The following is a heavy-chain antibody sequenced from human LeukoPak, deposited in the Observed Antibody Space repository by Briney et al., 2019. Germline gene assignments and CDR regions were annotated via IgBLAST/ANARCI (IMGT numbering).Heavy chain of an antibody. V-gene: IGHV4-59*01. J-gene: IGHJ4*02. CDR1: GGSISSYY. CDR2: IYYSGST. CDR3: ARDSGSYCIDY. D-gene: IGHD1-26*01. Sequence: SETLSLTCTVSGGSISSYYWSWIRQPPGKGLEWIGYIYYSGSTNYNPSLKSRVTISVDTSKNQFPLKLSSVTAADTAVYYCARDSGSYCIDYWGQGTLVTVSS.